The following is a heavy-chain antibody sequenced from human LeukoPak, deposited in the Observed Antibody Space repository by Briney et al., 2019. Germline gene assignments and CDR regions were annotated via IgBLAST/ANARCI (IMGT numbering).Heavy chain of an antibody. CDR2: ISSSSSYI. D-gene: IGHD3-22*01. V-gene: IGHV3-21*01. CDR3: ARDAVTYYYDSSGYWPLYYFDY. CDR1: GFTFSSYA. Sequence: TGGSLRLSCAASGFTFSSYAMSWVRQAPGKGLEWVSSISSSSSYIYYADSVKGRFTISRDNAKNSLYLQMNSLRAEDTAVYYCARDAVTYYYDSSGYWPLYYFDYWGQGTLVTVSS. J-gene: IGHJ4*02.